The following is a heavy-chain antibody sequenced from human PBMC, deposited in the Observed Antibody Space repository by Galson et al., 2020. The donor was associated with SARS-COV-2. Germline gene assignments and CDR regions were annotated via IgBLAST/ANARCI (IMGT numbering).Heavy chain of an antibody. Sequence: GESLKISCKASEYTLTVDYIHWVRQAPGQGLEWMGRINPKSGGTNYAQKFQGRVTMTRDTSITTAYMELSSLRSDDTAVYYCARDTSHYDFLTAWGQGMLVTVSS. V-gene: IGHV1-2*02. CDR2: INPKSGGT. D-gene: IGHD3-9*01. CDR3: ARDTSHYDFLTA. J-gene: IGHJ5*02. CDR1: EYTLTVDY.